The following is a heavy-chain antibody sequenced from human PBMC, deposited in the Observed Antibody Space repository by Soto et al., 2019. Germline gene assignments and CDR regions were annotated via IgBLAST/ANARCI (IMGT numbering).Heavy chain of an antibody. D-gene: IGHD1-7*01. CDR2: IKSKTDGGTT. J-gene: IGHJ5*02. V-gene: IGHV3-15*07. CDR1: GFTFSNAG. Sequence: GGSLRLSCAASGFTFSNAGMNWVRQAPGKGLEWVGRIKSKTDGGTTDYAAPVKGRFTISRDDSKNTLYLQMNSLKTEDTAVYYCTTDPAWYNWNYVLSWFDPWGQGTLVTVSS. CDR3: TTDPAWYNWNYVLSWFDP.